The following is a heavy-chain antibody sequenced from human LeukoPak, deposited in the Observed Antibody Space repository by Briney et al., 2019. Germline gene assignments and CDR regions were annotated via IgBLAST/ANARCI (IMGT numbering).Heavy chain of an antibody. J-gene: IGHJ4*02. CDR2: IYYSGST. Sequence: SETLSLTRTVSGGSISSYYWSWIRQPPGKGLEWIGYIYYSGSTNYNPSLKSRVTISVDTSKNQFSLKLSSVTAADTAVYYCARESADGEALDYWGQGTLVTVSS. V-gene: IGHV4-59*01. CDR1: GGSISSYY. CDR3: ARESADGEALDY.